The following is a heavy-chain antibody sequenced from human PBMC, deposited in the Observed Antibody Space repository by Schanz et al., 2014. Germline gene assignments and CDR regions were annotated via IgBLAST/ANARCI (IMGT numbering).Heavy chain of an antibody. V-gene: IGHV4-39*01. CDR3: ARLRGGGVIITT. J-gene: IGHJ5*02. CDR1: GGSINSGGYR. D-gene: IGHD3-10*01. CDR2: MYSSGSP. Sequence: QLQLQESGPGLVKASETLSLTCSVSGGSINSGGYRWGWIRQPPGKGREWIGTMYSSGSPYYNPPLKGEVPIPATTPRTRSPRKLISVTAADTALYYCARLRGGGVIITTWGQGTLVTVSS.